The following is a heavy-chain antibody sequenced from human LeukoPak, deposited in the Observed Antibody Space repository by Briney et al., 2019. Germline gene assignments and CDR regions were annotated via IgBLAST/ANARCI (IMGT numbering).Heavy chain of an antibody. CDR3: AKVLTTMVVSYLDY. V-gene: IGHV3-23*01. J-gene: IGHJ4*02. Sequence: PGGSLRLSCAASGFTFSSYAMSWVRQAPGKGLEWDSAISGSGGSTYYADSVKGRFTISRDNSKNTLYLQMNSLRAEDTAVYYCAKVLTTMVVSYLDYWGQGTLVTVSS. CDR2: ISGSGGST. D-gene: IGHD4-23*01. CDR1: GFTFSSYA.